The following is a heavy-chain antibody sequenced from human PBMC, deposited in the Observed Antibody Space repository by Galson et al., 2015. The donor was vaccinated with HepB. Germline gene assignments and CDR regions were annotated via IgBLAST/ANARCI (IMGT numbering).Heavy chain of an antibody. CDR1: GYTLTELS. J-gene: IGHJ4*02. Sequence: SVKVSCKVSGYTLTELSIHWVRQAPGEGLEWMGGFDPEDGETIYAQRFQGRVTMTEDTSTDTTYMELSSLRSEDTAVYHCATESRYGYNVRSDYWGQGTLVTVSS. D-gene: IGHD5-24*01. V-gene: IGHV1-24*01. CDR3: ATESRYGYNVRSDY. CDR2: FDPEDGET.